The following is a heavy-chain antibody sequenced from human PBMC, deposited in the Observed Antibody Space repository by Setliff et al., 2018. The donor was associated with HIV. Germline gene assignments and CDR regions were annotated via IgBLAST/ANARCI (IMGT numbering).Heavy chain of an antibody. CDR2: IIPMFGAT. D-gene: IGHD3-22*01. CDR3: ARSRTITLIQCLDP. V-gene: IGHV1-69*13. J-gene: IGHJ5*02. Sequence: SVKVSCKISGYTLTEVSMHWVRQAPGQGLEWMGGIIPMFGATNYAQKFQGRVTITADESTSTAYLELSSLRSDDTAVYYCARSRTITLIQCLDPWGQGTQVTVSS. CDR1: GYTLTEVS.